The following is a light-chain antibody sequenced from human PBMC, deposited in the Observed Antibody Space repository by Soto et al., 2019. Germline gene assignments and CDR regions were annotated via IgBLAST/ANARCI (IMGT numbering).Light chain of an antibody. CDR3: CSYAGSGTWV. Sequence: QSVLTQPASVSGSPGQSITISCTGTSSDVASYNLVSWYQQHSGKAPKLMVYEVNKRPSGASNRFSGSKSGNTASLTISGLHAEDEADYYCCSYAGSGTWVFGGGTQLTVL. CDR2: EVN. CDR1: SSDVASYNL. J-gene: IGLJ3*02. V-gene: IGLV2-23*02.